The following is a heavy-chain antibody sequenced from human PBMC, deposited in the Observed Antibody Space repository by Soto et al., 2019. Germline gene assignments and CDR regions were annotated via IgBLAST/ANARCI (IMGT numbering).Heavy chain of an antibody. CDR2: ISAYNGNT. D-gene: IGHD6-13*01. J-gene: IGHJ5*02. CDR1: GYTFTSYG. CDR3: ARVWAAAGTSWFDP. V-gene: IGHV1-18*04. Sequence: ASVKVSCKAPGYTFTSYGISWVRQAPGQGLEWMGWISAYNGNTNYAQKLQGRVTMTTDTSTSTAYMELRSLRSDDTAVYYCARVWAAAGTSWFDPWGQGTLVTVSS.